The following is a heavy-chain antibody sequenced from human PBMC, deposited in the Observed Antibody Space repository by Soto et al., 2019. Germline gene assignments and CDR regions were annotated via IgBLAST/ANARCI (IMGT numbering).Heavy chain of an antibody. Sequence: PSETLSLTCAVHGGSFSGYYWSWIRQPPGKGLEWIGEINHSGSTNYNPSLKSRVTISVDTSKNQFSLKLSSVTAADTAVYYCARTYSGYAPYMDVWGKGTTVTVSS. J-gene: IGHJ6*03. D-gene: IGHD5-12*01. CDR1: GGSFSGYY. CDR3: ARTYSGYAPYMDV. V-gene: IGHV4-34*01. CDR2: INHSGST.